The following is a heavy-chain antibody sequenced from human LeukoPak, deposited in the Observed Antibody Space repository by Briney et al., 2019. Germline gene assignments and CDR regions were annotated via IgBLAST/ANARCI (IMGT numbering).Heavy chain of an antibody. D-gene: IGHD3-10*02. Sequence: PGGSLRLSCAASGFTFSTSAINWVRQAPGKGLEWVSYISSSGSTIYYADSVKGRFTISRDNAKNSLYLQMNSLRAEDTAVYYCAELGITMIGGVWGKGTTVTISS. J-gene: IGHJ6*04. CDR3: AELGITMIGGV. V-gene: IGHV3-48*03. CDR1: GFTFSTSA. CDR2: ISSSGSTI.